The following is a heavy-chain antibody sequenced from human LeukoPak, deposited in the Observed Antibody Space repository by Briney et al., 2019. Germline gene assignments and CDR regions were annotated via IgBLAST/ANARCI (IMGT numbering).Heavy chain of an antibody. CDR3: AKDNHNIAAAEGYYYYYYMDV. J-gene: IGHJ6*03. D-gene: IGHD6-13*01. CDR2: IWYDGSNK. CDR1: GFTFSSYG. Sequence: GGSLRLPCAASGFTFSSYGMHWVRQAPGKGLEGVAVIWYDGSNKYYADSVKGRFTISRDNSKNTLYLQMNTLRAEDTAVYYCAKDNHNIAAAEGYYYYYYMDVWGKGTTVTVSS. V-gene: IGHV3-33*06.